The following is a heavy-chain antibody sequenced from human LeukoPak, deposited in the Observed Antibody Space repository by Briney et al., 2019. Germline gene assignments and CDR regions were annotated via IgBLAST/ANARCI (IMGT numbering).Heavy chain of an antibody. CDR1: GFTFSSYG. V-gene: IGHV3-30*18. CDR2: ISYDGGKT. CDR3: AKAPGIAVAATKIDY. Sequence: PGGSPRLSCAASGFTFSSYGMHWVRRAPGKGLEWVAVISYDGGKTSYADSVKGRFTISRDNSRNTLYLQMNSLRVEDTAVYFCAKAPGIAVAATKIDYWGQGNLVIVSS. D-gene: IGHD6-19*01. J-gene: IGHJ4*02.